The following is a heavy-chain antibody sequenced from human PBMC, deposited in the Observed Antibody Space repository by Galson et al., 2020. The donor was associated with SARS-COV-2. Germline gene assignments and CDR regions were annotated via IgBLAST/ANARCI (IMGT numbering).Heavy chain of an antibody. Sequence: GGSLRLSCVASGFPFDDYAMHWVRQPPGKGLEWVSLITEDDGLRYYRDSVKGRFTISRDNRKNSLYLQMNNLRTDDTALYFCAKSLSAWNDAFDYWGRGALVTVSS. V-gene: IGHV3-43*02. D-gene: IGHD1-1*01. CDR2: ITEDDGLR. CDR1: GFPFDDYA. CDR3: AKSLSAWNDAFDY. J-gene: IGHJ4*02.